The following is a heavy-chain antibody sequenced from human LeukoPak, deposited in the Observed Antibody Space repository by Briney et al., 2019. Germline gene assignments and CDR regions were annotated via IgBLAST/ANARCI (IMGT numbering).Heavy chain of an antibody. CDR3: ARVPVVGATENYYGMDV. CDR2: INHSGST. D-gene: IGHD1-26*01. V-gene: IGHV4-34*01. Sequence: SETLSLTCAVYGGSFSGYYWSWIRQPPGKGLEWIGEINHSGSTNCTPSLKSRVTTSLDTSKNQFSLKLSSVTAADTAVYYCARVPVVGATENYYGMDVWGQGTTVTVSS. CDR1: GGSFSGYY. J-gene: IGHJ6*02.